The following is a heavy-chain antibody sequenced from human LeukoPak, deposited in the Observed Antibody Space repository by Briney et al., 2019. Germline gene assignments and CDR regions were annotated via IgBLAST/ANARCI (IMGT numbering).Heavy chain of an antibody. CDR2: ISYDGSNK. CDR3: ARGRYSGTTYYFDY. J-gene: IGHJ4*02. Sequence: GGSLRLSCAASGFTFSNYAIHWVRQAPGKGLEWVAVISYDGSNKYYADSVKGRFTLSRDNSKNTLYLQMNSLRAEDTAMYYCARGRYSGTTYYFDYWGQGTLVTVSS. CDR1: GFTFSNYA. D-gene: IGHD5-12*01. V-gene: IGHV3-30-3*01.